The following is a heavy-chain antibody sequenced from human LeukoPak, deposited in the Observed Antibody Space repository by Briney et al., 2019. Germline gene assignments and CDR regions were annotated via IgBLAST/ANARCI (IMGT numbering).Heavy chain of an antibody. J-gene: IGHJ4*02. D-gene: IGHD4-17*01. CDR1: GLTFRNAW. V-gene: IGHV3-15*01. Sequence: GGSLRLSCAASGLTFRNAWMSWIRQAPAKGLEWVGRIKSETDGGTTDYAAPVKGRFTISRDDSKNMLYLQMNSLKTEDTAVYYCTTDPGDYEIYWGQGTLVTVSS. CDR3: TTDPGDYEIY. CDR2: IKSETDGGTT.